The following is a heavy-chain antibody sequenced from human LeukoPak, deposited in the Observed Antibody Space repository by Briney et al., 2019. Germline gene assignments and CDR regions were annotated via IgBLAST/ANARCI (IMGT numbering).Heavy chain of an antibody. Sequence: ASVKVSCKASGYTFTGYYMHWVRQAPGQGLEWMGRIIPILGIANYAQKFQGRVTITADKSTSTAYMELSSLRSEDTAVYYCAREGRIPGYDSSGYYPRTDYWGQGTLVTVSS. V-gene: IGHV1-69*04. CDR2: IIPILGIA. D-gene: IGHD3-22*01. J-gene: IGHJ4*02. CDR1: GYTFTGYY. CDR3: AREGRIPGYDSSGYYPRTDY.